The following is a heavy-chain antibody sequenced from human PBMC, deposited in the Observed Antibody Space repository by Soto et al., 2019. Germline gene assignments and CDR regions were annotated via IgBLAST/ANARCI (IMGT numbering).Heavy chain of an antibody. D-gene: IGHD3-10*02. CDR1: GXSFTSYW. V-gene: IGHV5-10-1*01. CDR2: IDPSDSYT. Sequence: LKISFKGSGXSFTSYWISWVRQMPGKGLEWMGRIDPSDSYTNYSPSFQGHVTISADKSISTAYLQWSSLKASDTAMYYCARHFRDRSSYYYVSLFDYWGQGTLVTVS. CDR3: ARHFRDRSSYYYVSLFDY. J-gene: IGHJ4*02.